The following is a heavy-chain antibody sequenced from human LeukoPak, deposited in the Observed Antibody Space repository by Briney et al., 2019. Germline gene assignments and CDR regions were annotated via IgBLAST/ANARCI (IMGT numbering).Heavy chain of an antibody. V-gene: IGHV3-7*01. J-gene: IGHJ4*02. D-gene: IGHD2-15*01. CDR3: AREISESADY. CDR2: IKPDGSER. CDR1: GFPFSNYW. Sequence: GGSLRLSCAASGFPFSNYWMSWLRQAPGKGLEWVAHIKPDGSERYYVDSVKGRFTISRDNAKNSLSLQMDSLRVDDTAVYFCAREISESADYWGQGVLVSVSS.